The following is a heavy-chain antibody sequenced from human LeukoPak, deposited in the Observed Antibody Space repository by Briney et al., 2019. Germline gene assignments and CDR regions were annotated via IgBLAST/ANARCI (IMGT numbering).Heavy chain of an antibody. CDR1: GFTFSSRA. CDR3: ANEVRPNDY. CDR2: IDLSDKT. Sequence: PGGSLRLSCSVSGFTFSSRAMTWVRQAPGRGLEWVSSIDLSDKTYYADSVKGRFTISRDNSRNTLFLQMDSLRAEDSAIYYCANEVRPNDYWGQGTLVTVSS. D-gene: IGHD2-2*01. V-gene: IGHV3-23*01. J-gene: IGHJ4*02.